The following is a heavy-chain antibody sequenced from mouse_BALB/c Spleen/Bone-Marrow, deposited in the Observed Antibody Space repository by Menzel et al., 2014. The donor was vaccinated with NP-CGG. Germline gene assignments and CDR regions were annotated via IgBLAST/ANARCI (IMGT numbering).Heavy chain of an antibody. J-gene: IGHJ2*01. V-gene: IGHV3-8*02. D-gene: IGHD1-2*01. CDR2: ISYSGST. CDR3: ATYDGYYFDY. Sequence: VHVKQSGPSLVKPSQTLSLTCSVSGDSITSGYWNWIRKFPGNKLEYMGYISYSGSTYYNPSLKSRISITRDTSKNHSYLQLNSVTAEDSATYYCATYDGYYFDYWGQGTTLTVTS. CDR1: GDSITSGY.